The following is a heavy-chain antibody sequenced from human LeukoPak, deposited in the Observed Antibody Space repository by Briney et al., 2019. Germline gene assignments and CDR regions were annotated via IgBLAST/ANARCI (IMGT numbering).Heavy chain of an antibody. CDR2: ISYDGSNK. D-gene: IGHD2-2*01. CDR1: GFTFSSYA. V-gene: IGHV3-30-3*01. J-gene: IGHJ4*02. Sequence: GGSLRLSCAASGFTFSSYAMHWVRQAPGKGLEWVAVISYDGSNKYYADSEKGRFTISRDNAKNTLYLQMNSLRAEDTAVYYCARWGPYCSSTSCYGLGYWGQGTLVTVSS. CDR3: ARWGPYCSSTSCYGLGY.